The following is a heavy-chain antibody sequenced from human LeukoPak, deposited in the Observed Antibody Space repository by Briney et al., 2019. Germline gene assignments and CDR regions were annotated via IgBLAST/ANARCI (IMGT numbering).Heavy chain of an antibody. CDR3: ARVNWNPDY. J-gene: IGHJ4*02. CDR2: IHHSGST. V-gene: IGHV4-38-2*01. D-gene: IGHD1-1*01. Sequence: PSETLSLTCAVSGCSISRGYHWGWIRQPPGKGLEWIGSIHHSGSTYYNSSLKSRVTISVDTSKNQFSLKVSSVTAADTAVYYCARVNWNPDYWGQGTLVTVSS. CDR1: GCSISRGYH.